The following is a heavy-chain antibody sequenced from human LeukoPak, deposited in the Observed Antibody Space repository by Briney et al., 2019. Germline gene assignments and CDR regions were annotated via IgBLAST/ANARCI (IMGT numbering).Heavy chain of an antibody. V-gene: IGHV4-4*07. CDR3: ASSHGSGSYYNLNDY. Sequence: SETLSLTCTVSGGSISSYYWSWIRQPAGKGLESIGHISTSGSTNYNPSLKSRVTMSVDTSKNQFALKLSSVTASDTAVYYCASSHGSGSYYNLNDYWGQGILVTVSS. CDR2: ISTSGST. CDR1: GGSISSYY. J-gene: IGHJ4*02. D-gene: IGHD3-10*01.